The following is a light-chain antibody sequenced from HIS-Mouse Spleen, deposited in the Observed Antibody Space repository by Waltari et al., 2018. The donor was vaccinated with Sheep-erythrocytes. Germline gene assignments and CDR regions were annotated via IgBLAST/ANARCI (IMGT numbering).Light chain of an antibody. CDR3: QQYYSTLT. J-gene: IGKJ4*01. CDR2: WAS. V-gene: IGKV4-1*01. CDR1: QSVLYSSNNKNY. Sequence: DIVMTQSPDSLAVSLGERATINCKSSQSVLYSSNNKNYIAWYQQKPGQPPKLVIYWASTRESGVPDRFSGSGSGTDFTLTISSLQAEDVAVYYCQQYYSTLTFGGGTKVEIK.